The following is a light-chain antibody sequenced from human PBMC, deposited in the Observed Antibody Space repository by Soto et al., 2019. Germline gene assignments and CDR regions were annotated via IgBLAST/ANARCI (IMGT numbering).Light chain of an antibody. CDR1: QAIMIY. V-gene: IGKV1-33*01. CDR2: GAS. Sequence: DITMTQSPSSLSASVGDRVSITCQASQAIMIYLNWYQQKPGKAPKLLIYGASNLEPGVPSRFTGSGSGTLFTLTISRLQSEDFATYYCQQYDSLPLTFGGGTHVETK. J-gene: IGKJ4*01. CDR3: QQYDSLPLT.